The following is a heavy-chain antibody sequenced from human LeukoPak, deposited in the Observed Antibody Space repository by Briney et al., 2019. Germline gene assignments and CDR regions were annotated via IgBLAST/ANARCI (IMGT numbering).Heavy chain of an antibody. CDR2: IYHSGGT. CDR1: GYSISSGYY. J-gene: IGHJ4*02. D-gene: IGHD3-9*01. Sequence: SETLSLTCTVSGYSISSGYYWGWIRQPPGKGLEWIGSIYHSGGTYYNPSLKSRVTISVDTSKNQFSLKLSSVTAADTAVYYCARGYDILTGYYPFDYWGQGTLVTVSS. V-gene: IGHV4-38-2*02. CDR3: ARGYDILTGYYPFDY.